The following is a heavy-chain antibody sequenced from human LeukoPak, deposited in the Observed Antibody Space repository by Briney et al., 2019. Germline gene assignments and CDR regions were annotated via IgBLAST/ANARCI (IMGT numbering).Heavy chain of an antibody. CDR3: AKSLYSGGWYAFEN. Sequence: HPGGSLRLSCAASGFTFSGYAMSWVSHAPGKGLEWVSSISGDGGSTHYADSVKGRFTISRDNSKNTLYLQMNSLSAEDTAVYYCAKSLYSGGWYAFENWGQGTLVTVSS. J-gene: IGHJ4*02. V-gene: IGHV3-23*01. D-gene: IGHD6-19*01. CDR1: GFTFSGYA. CDR2: ISGDGGST.